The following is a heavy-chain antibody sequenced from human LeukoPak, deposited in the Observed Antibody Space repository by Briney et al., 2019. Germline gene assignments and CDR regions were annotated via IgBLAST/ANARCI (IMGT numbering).Heavy chain of an antibody. CDR3: ARHSEYYDMWTGYLGY. J-gene: IGHJ4*02. V-gene: IGHV5-51*01. D-gene: IGHD3-9*01. CDR1: GYSFTSYW. CDR2: IYPGDSDI. Sequence: GESLKISCKGFGYSFTSYWLGWVRQMPGKGLEWMGIIYPGDSDIKYSPSFKGQVTISADRSSNTAYLQWSSLKASDTAMYYCARHSEYYDMWTGYLGYWGQGTLVTVSA.